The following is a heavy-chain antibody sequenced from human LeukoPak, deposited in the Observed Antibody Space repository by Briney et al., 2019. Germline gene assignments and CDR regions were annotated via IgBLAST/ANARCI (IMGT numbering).Heavy chain of an antibody. Sequence: SQTLSLTCAVSGGSISSGSYYWSWIRQPAGKGLEWIGRIYTSGSTNYNPSLKSRVTISVDTSKNQFSLKLSSVTAADTAVYYCARDANDFWSGYSDYWGQGTLVTVSS. D-gene: IGHD3-3*01. CDR3: ARDANDFWSGYSDY. J-gene: IGHJ4*02. CDR1: GGSISSGSYY. V-gene: IGHV4-61*02. CDR2: IYTSGST.